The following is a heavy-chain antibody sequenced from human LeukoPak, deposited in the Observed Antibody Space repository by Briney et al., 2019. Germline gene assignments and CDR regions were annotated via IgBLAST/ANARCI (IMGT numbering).Heavy chain of an antibody. CDR3: AKRHSYGDYGGGFDS. CDR2: IKQDGSEK. Sequence: GGSLRLSCAASGFTFSSYWMSWVRQAPGKGLEWVANIKQDGSEKYYVDSVKGRFTISRDNAKNSLYLQMSSLKPEDTALYYCAKRHSYGDYGGGFDSWGPGTLVTVSS. V-gene: IGHV3-7*03. D-gene: IGHD4-17*01. J-gene: IGHJ4*02. CDR1: GFTFSSYW.